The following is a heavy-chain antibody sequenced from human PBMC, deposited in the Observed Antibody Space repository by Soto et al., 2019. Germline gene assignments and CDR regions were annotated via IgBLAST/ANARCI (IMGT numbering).Heavy chain of an antibody. CDR2: IDPSDSQT. Sequence: PGESLKISCNGSGYSFAGYWITWVRQMAGKGLVWMGRIDPSDSQTYYSPSFRGHVTISAAKSITTVFLQWSSLRASDTAMYYCARQIYDSDSGPNFQYYFDSWGQGTLVTVSS. CDR3: ARQIYDSDSGPNFQYYFDS. D-gene: IGHD3-22*01. V-gene: IGHV5-10-1*01. CDR1: GYSFAGYW. J-gene: IGHJ4*02.